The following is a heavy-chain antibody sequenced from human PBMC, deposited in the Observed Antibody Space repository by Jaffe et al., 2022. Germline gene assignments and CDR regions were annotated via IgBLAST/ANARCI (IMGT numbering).Heavy chain of an antibody. CDR1: GFTFSSYG. CDR3: AKDLITIFGVVTSQPNYFDY. J-gene: IGHJ4*02. Sequence: QVQLVESGGGVVQPGGSLRLSCAASGFTFSSYGMHWVRQAPGKGLEWVAFIRYDGSNKYYADSVKGRFTISRDNSKNTLYLQMNSLRAEDTAVYYCAKDLITIFGVVTSQPNYFDYWGQGTLVTVSS. D-gene: IGHD3-3*01. CDR2: IRYDGSNK. V-gene: IGHV3-30*02.